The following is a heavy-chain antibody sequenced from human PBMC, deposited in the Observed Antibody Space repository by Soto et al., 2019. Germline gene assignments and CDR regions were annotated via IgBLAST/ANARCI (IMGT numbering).Heavy chain of an antibody. Sequence: GGSLRLSCAGSGFTFSDYYMSWIRQAPGKWLEWVSYISSSGNIIYYADSVKGRFTISRDNAKNSLYLQMNSLRAEDTAVYYCARDLGYYASDGYFDYWGPGXLVTVSS. CDR1: GFTFSDYY. CDR2: ISSSGNII. D-gene: IGHD3-22*01. J-gene: IGHJ4*02. CDR3: ARDLGYYASDGYFDY. V-gene: IGHV3-11*01.